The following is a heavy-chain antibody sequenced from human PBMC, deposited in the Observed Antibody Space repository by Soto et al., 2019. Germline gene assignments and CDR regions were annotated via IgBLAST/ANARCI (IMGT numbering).Heavy chain of an antibody. CDR3: ARTGGGGDPAYYYYYYMDV. CDR2: IYDSGST. V-gene: IGHV4-59*08. D-gene: IGHD2-21*02. J-gene: IGHJ6*03. Sequence: SETLSLTCTVSGGSISSYYWSWIRQPPGKGLEWIGHIYDSGSTNYNPSLKSRVTISVETSKNQFSLKLSSVTAAETAGYYCARTGGGGDPAYYYYYYMDVWGKGTTVTVSS. CDR1: GGSISSYY.